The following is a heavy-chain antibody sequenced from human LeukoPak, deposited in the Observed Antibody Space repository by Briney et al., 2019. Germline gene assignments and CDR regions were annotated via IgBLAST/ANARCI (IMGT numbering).Heavy chain of an antibody. CDR2: ISYDGSNK. Sequence: GGSLRLSCAASGFTFSSYGMHWVRQAPGKGLEWVAVISYDGSNKYYADSVKGRFTISRDNSKNTLYLQMNSLRAEDTAVYYCAKDRGTVTSLYGMDVWGQGTTVTVSS. CDR3: AKDRGTVTSLYGMDV. D-gene: IGHD4-17*01. CDR1: GFTFSSYG. J-gene: IGHJ6*02. V-gene: IGHV3-30*18.